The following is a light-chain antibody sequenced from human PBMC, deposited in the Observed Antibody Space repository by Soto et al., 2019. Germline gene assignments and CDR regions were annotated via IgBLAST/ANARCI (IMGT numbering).Light chain of an antibody. CDR3: QQYNKWPRT. J-gene: IGKJ1*01. CDR1: QSISNSY. CDR2: GAS. Sequence: EIVLTQSPGTLSLSPGERATLSCRASQSISNSYVAWHQQKSGQAPRLLVYGASSRATGTPDRFSGSGSGTDFTLTISRLEPEDFAVYYCQQYNKWPRTFGQGTKVDIK. V-gene: IGKV3-20*01.